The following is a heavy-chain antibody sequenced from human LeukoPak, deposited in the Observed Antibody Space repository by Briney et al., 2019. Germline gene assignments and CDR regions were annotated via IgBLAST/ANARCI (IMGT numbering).Heavy chain of an antibody. Sequence: SATLSLTCTVSGGSVSTYYWSWIRQPAGKGLEWIGRIYTGGSTNYNPSLKSRVTMSVDSSNNQFSLKLSSVTAADTAVYYCARENTGSYREFDYWGQGTLVTVSS. J-gene: IGHJ4*02. CDR1: GGSVSTYY. V-gene: IGHV4-4*07. CDR3: ARENTGSYREFDY. D-gene: IGHD1-26*01. CDR2: IYTGGST.